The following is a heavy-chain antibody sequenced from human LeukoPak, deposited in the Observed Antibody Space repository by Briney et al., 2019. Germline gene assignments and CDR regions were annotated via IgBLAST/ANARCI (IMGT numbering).Heavy chain of an antibody. D-gene: IGHD6-6*01. J-gene: IGHJ6*02. Sequence: GGSLRLSCAASGFTFSSHAMTWVRQAPGKGLEWVSGIGGSGGGTYHADSVKGRFTISRDNSNNTLYLQMNSLRADDTAVYYCAKGTAALRYYAMDVWGQGTTVTVSS. CDR3: AKGTAALRYYAMDV. CDR1: GFTFSSHA. V-gene: IGHV3-23*01. CDR2: IGGSGGGT.